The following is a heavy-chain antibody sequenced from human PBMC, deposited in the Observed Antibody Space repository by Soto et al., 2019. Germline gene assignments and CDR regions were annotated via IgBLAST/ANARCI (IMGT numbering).Heavy chain of an antibody. CDR3: ARHAAYDSVWGKSDGSDY. CDR2: MYYSGAT. Sequence: QLQLQESGPGLVKPSETLSLACTVSGCSISSNSYYWDWIRQPPGKGLEWIGSMYYSGATYHNPSLQSRVTRSVDTSKNQFSLHLSSVTAADTAVYYCARHAAYDSVWGKSDGSDYWGQGTLVTVSS. D-gene: IGHD3-16*01. V-gene: IGHV4-39*01. J-gene: IGHJ4*02. CDR1: GCSISSNSYY.